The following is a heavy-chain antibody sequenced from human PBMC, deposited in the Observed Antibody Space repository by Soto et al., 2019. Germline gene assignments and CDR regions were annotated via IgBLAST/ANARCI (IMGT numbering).Heavy chain of an antibody. J-gene: IGHJ4*02. CDR1: GFTFSSYG. CDR3: AKDTRDY. Sequence: QVQLVESGGGVVQPGRSLSLSCAASGFTFSSYGMHWVRQAPGKGLEWVAVISYDGSNKYYADSVKGRFTISRDNSKNTLYLQMNSLSAEDTAVYYCAKDTRDYWGQGTLVTVSS. V-gene: IGHV3-30*18. CDR2: ISYDGSNK.